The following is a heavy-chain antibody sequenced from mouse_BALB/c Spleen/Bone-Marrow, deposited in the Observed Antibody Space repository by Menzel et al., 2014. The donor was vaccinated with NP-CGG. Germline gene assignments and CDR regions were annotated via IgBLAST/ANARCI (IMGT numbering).Heavy chain of an antibody. CDR2: INRNGGSS. CDR3: SRGNYGNYVDYFDY. Sequence: EVQLQESGGGLVQPGGSLKVSCAASGFTFNNYGMSWVRQTPDKRLELVATINRNGGSSYYPDSVKGRFTISRDNAKNTLYLQMSGLKSEDTAIYYCSRGNYGNYVDYFDYWGQGTTLTVSS. D-gene: IGHD2-1*01. J-gene: IGHJ2*01. CDR1: GFTFNNYG. V-gene: IGHV5-6-3*01.